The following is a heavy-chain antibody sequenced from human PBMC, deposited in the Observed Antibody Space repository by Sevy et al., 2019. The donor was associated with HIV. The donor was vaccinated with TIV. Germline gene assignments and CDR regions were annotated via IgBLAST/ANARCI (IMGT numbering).Heavy chain of an antibody. J-gene: IGHJ5*02. CDR2: ISSSSSYI. CDR3: ARDPCVGYCSGGSCYAYDEWGFDP. CDR1: GFTFSSYS. D-gene: IGHD2-15*01. Sequence: GGSLRLSCAASGFTFSSYSMNWVRQAPGKGLEWVSSISSSSSYIYYSDSVKGRFTISRDNAKNSLYLQMNSLRAEDTAVYYCARDPCVGYCSGGSCYAYDEWGFDPWGQGTLVTVSS. V-gene: IGHV3-21*01.